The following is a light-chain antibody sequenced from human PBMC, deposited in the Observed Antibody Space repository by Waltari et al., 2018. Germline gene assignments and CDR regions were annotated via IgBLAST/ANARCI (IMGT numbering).Light chain of an antibody. CDR2: EVS. V-gene: IGLV2-14*01. Sequence: QSALTQPASVSGSPGQSITISCTGTSSDVGGYNYVSWYQQHPGKAPKIMIYEVSNRAAGGSNRFSGSKSGNTASLTISGLQAEDEADYYCSSYTSSSTLYVFGTGTKVIVL. J-gene: IGLJ1*01. CDR1: SSDVGGYNY. CDR3: SSYTSSSTLYV.